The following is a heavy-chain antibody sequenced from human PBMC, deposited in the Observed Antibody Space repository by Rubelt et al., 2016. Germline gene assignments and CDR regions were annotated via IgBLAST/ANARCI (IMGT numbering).Heavy chain of an antibody. CDR1: GGSISSGGYY. CDR3: ARDLEGGSWTL. D-gene: IGHD6-13*01. CDR2: FYYSATT. V-gene: IGHV4-31*03. Sequence: QLQLQESGPGLVKHSETLSLTCTVSGGSISSGGYYWTWIRQQPGTGLEWMGYFYYSATTSYNPSLQSRVTFSVDTSKNQFSLKLSSVTAADTAVYYCARDLEGGSWTLWGQGTQVTVSS. J-gene: IGHJ4*02.